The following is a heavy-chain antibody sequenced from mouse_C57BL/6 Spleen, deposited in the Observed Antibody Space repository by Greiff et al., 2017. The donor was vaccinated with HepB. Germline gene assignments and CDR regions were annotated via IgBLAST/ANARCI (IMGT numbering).Heavy chain of an antibody. CDR1: GYTFTDYY. CDR2: INPNNGGT. V-gene: IGHV1-26*01. J-gene: IGHJ4*01. Sequence: VQLKQSGPELVKPGASVKISCKASGYTFTDYYMNWVKQSHGKSLEWIGDINPNNGGTSYNQKFKGKATLTVDKSSSTAYMELRSLTSEDSAVYYCARSIYYGNYYAMDYWGQGTSVTVSS. CDR3: ARSIYYGNYYAMDY. D-gene: IGHD2-1*01.